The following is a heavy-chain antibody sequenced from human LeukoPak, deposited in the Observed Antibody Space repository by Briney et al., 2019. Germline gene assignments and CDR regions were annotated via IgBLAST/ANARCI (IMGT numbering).Heavy chain of an antibody. CDR1: GYTFTSYY. CDR3: ARDWDYYGSGSYLDY. J-gene: IGHJ4*02. Sequence: ASVKVSCKASGYTFTSYYMHWVRQAPGQGLEWMGIINPSGGSTSYAQKFQGRVTMTRDTPTSTVYMELSSLRSEDTAVYYCARDWDYYGSGSYLDYWGQGTLVTVSS. D-gene: IGHD3-10*01. V-gene: IGHV1-46*01. CDR2: INPSGGST.